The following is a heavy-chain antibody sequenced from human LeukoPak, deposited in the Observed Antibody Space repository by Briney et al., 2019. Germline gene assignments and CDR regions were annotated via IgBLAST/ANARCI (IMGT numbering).Heavy chain of an antibody. V-gene: IGHV4-39*07. J-gene: IGHJ4*02. D-gene: IGHD6-19*01. CDR2: IFHSGTT. CDR1: GGSISSGNYY. Sequence: SETLSLTCSVSGGSISSGNYYWGWIRQPPGKGLEWIGNIFHSGTTYYSASLERRVIISLDTSLNQFSLDLRSVTAADTAFYFCARGVGITVTHWGQGALVTVSS. CDR3: ARGVGITVTH.